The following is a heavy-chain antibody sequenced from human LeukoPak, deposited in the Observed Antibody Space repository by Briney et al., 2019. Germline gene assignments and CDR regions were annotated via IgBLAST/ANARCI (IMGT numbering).Heavy chain of an antibody. V-gene: IGHV4-39*07. D-gene: IGHD6-13*01. CDR3: ARSRIYSSSWSQGPFFDY. CDR1: GGSFSSSSYY. CDR2: IYYSGST. J-gene: IGHJ4*02. Sequence: SSETLSLTCTVSGGSFSSSSYYWGWIRQPPGKGLEWIGSIYYSGSTYYNPSLKSRVTISVDTSKNQFSLKLSSVTAADTAVYYCARSRIYSSSWSQGPFFDYWGQGTLVTVSS.